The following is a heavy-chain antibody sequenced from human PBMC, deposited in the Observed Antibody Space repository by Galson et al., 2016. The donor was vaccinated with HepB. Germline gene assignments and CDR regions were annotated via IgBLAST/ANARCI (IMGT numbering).Heavy chain of an antibody. CDR3: AHMTKLQYGFWSGYANFDY. J-gene: IGHJ4*02. V-gene: IGHV2-5*02. Sequence: PALVKPTQTLTLTCTFSGFLLSTSGVGVGWIRQPPGKALEWLALIYWDDDKRYSPSLKTRFTITRDTSEKQVVLTMTNMDPVDTATYYCAHMTKLQYGFWSGYANFDYWSQGILVTVSS. CDR2: IYWDDDK. CDR1: GFLLSTSGVG. D-gene: IGHD3-3*01.